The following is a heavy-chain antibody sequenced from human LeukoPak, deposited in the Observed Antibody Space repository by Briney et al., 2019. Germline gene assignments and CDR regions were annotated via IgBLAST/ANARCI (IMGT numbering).Heavy chain of an antibody. CDR1: GYTFTSYD. J-gene: IGHJ5*02. CDR3: ARGSGYCSSTSCPNWFDP. Sequence: ASVKVSCKASGYTFTSYDINWVRQATGQGLEWMGWMNPNSGNTDYAQKFQGRVTMTRNTSISTAYMELSSLRSEDTAVYYCARGSGYCSSTSCPNWFDPWGQGTLVTVSS. CDR2: MNPNSGNT. V-gene: IGHV1-8*01. D-gene: IGHD2-2*01.